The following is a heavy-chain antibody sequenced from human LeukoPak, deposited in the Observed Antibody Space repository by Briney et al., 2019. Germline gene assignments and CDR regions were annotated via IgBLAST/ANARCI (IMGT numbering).Heavy chain of an antibody. J-gene: IGHJ6*04. D-gene: IGHD3-10*02. CDR3: AELGITMVGGV. CDR2: INTSGGST. V-gene: IGHV1-46*01. CDR1: GYTFTSYY. Sequence: GASVKVSCKASGYTFTSYYMHWVRQAPGQGLEGMGIINTSGGSTSYAQKFQGRFTISRDNAKNSLYLQMNSLRAEDTAVYYCAELGITMVGGVWGKGTTVTISS.